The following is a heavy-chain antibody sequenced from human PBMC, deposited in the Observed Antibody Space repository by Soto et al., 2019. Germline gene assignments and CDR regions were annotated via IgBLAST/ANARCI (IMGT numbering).Heavy chain of an antibody. CDR2: INHSGST. V-gene: IGHV4-34*01. CDR1: GGSFSGYY. J-gene: IGHJ6*02. CDR3: ARTPGSYYYGMDV. D-gene: IGHD3-10*01. Sequence: ETLSLTCAVYGGSFSGYYRSWIRQPPGKGLEWIGEINHSGSTNYNPSLKSRVTISVDTSKNQFSLKLSSVTAADTAVYYCARTPGSYYYGMDVWGQGTTVTVSS.